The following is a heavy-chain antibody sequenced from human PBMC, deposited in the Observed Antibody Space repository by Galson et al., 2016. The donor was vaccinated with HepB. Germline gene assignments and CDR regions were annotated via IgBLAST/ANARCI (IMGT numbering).Heavy chain of an antibody. J-gene: IGHJ4*02. CDR2: ISFDGGKQ. CDR3: ARDYSYSSNWPGY. D-gene: IGHD7-27*01. V-gene: IGHV3-30*03. Sequence: SLRLSCAVSGFALSSYGMHWVRQVPGKGLEWVADISFDGGKQHYADSVKGRFSISRDTSRVYLQMSSLTPADTVLYYCARDYSYSSNWPGYWGQGTLVIVSS. CDR1: GFALSSYG.